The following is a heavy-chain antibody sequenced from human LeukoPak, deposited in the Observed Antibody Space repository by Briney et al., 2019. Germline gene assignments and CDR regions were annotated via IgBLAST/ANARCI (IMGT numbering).Heavy chain of an antibody. CDR1: GFTFSSYA. Sequence: PGGSLRLSCADSGFTFSSYAMTWVRQAPGKGLEWVSAISASGGSTYYADSVKGRFTISRDNSKSTLYLQMNSLRAEDTAVYYCAKDGKVKSVCPYYFDDWGQGTLVTVSS. CDR3: AKDGKVKSVCPYYFDD. V-gene: IGHV3-23*01. CDR2: ISASGGST. D-gene: IGHD2-2*01. J-gene: IGHJ4*02.